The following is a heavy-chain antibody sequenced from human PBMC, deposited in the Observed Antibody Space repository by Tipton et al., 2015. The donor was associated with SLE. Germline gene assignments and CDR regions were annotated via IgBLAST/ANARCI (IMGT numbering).Heavy chain of an antibody. CDR3: ARHGEHGDY. Sequence: PSLTCAVYGGSFSGYYWSWIRQPPGKGLEWIGEINHSGSTNYNPSLKSRVTISVDTSKNQFSLKLSSVTAADTAVYYCARHGEHGDYWGQGTLVTVSS. D-gene: IGHD1/OR15-1a*01. CDR2: INHSGST. V-gene: IGHV4-34*01. CDR1: GGSFSGYY. J-gene: IGHJ4*02.